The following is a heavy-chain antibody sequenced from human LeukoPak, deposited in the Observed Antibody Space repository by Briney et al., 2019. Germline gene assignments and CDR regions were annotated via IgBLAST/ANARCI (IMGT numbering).Heavy chain of an antibody. Sequence: GGSLRLSCAASGFTFSSYEMNWVRQAPGKGLEWVPYISGSGSTVHYADSVKGRFTISRDNAKNSLYLQMNSLRAEDTAIYYCARDNYSGSRYFDHWGQGTLVTVSS. D-gene: IGHD1-26*01. V-gene: IGHV3-48*03. CDR1: GFTFSSYE. CDR3: ARDNYSGSRYFDH. J-gene: IGHJ4*02. CDR2: ISGSGSTV.